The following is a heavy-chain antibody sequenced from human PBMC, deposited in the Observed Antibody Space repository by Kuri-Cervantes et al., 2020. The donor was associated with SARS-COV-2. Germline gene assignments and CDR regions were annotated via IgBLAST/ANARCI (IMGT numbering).Heavy chain of an antibody. Sequence: SETLSLTCAVYGGSFSGYYWSWIRQPPGKGLEWIGEINHSGSTNYNPSLKSRVTISVDTSKNQFSLNLSSVTAADTAVYFCARDRDGYKEDWYFDLWGRGTLVTVSS. CDR1: GGSFSGYY. CDR2: INHSGST. J-gene: IGHJ2*01. D-gene: IGHD5-24*01. V-gene: IGHV4-34*01. CDR3: ARDRDGYKEDWYFDL.